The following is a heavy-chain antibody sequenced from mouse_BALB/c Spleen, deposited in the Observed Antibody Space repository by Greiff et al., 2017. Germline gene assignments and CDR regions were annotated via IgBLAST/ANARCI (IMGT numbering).Heavy chain of an antibody. CDR1: GFSLTSYG. CDR3: ARISLYDYDPLYAMDY. V-gene: IGHV2-2*02. J-gene: IGHJ4*01. CDR2: IWSGGST. D-gene: IGHD2-4*01. Sequence: VQLVESGPGLVQPSQSLSITCTVSGFSLTSYGVHWVRQSPGKGLEWLGVIWSGGSTDYNAAFISRLSISKDNSKSQVFFKMNSLQANDTAIYYCARISLYDYDPLYAMDYWGQGTSVTVSS.